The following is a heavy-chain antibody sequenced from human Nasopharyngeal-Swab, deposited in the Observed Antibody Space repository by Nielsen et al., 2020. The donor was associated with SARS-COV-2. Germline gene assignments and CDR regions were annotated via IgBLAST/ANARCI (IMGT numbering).Heavy chain of an antibody. D-gene: IGHD6-19*01. CDR1: GFTFSSYA. CDR2: ISGSGGST. CDR3: ARDSPVEQWLLPNAFDI. V-gene: IGHV3-23*01. Sequence: GESLKISCAASGFTFSSYAMSWVRQAPGKGLEWVSAISGSGGSTYYADSVKGRFTISRDNSKNTLYLQMNSLRAEDTAVYYCARDSPVEQWLLPNAFDIWGQGTMVTVSS. J-gene: IGHJ3*02.